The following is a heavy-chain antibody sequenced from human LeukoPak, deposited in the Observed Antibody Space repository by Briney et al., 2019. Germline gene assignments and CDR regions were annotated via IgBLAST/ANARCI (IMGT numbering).Heavy chain of an antibody. CDR3: ARVLDSFDGFDF. Sequence: ASETLSPTCTVSGGSISSYYWSWLRQPPGKGLEWVGYIYNSGNVKYNPSLKSRVTISLDPSKNQYALKLTSVTAADTAVYCCARVLDSFDGFDFWGQGTMVTVSA. CDR1: GGSISSYY. CDR2: IYNSGNV. V-gene: IGHV4-59*01. J-gene: IGHJ3*01. D-gene: IGHD3-9*01.